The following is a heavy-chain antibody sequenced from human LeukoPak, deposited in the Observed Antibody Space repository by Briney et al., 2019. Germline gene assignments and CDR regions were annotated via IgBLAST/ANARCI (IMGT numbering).Heavy chain of an antibody. V-gene: IGHV4-59*01. CDR3: ATDTGTAYFDY. J-gene: IGHJ4*02. Sequence: SETLSLTCTVTGASIRSYSWTWIRQPPGKGLEWIAYIYYTGSTNYNPSLKSRVTISVNTSKSQFSLKLGSVTAADTAVYYCATDTGTAYFDYWGQGTLVTVSS. CDR1: GASIRSYS. CDR2: IYYTGST. D-gene: IGHD2-8*02.